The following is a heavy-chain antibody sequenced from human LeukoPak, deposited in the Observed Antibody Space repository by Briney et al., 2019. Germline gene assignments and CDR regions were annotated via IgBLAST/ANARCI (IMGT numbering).Heavy chain of an antibody. CDR3: AREGGYSYGPYYFDY. V-gene: IGHV1-3*03. Sequence: ASVKVSCKASGYTFTSYTMHWVRQAPGQRLEWMGWINTGNGNTKYSQEFQGRVTITRDTSASTAYMELSSLRSEDMAVYYCAREGGYSYGPYYFDYWGQGTLVTVSS. D-gene: IGHD5-18*01. CDR1: GYTFTSYT. J-gene: IGHJ4*02. CDR2: INTGNGNT.